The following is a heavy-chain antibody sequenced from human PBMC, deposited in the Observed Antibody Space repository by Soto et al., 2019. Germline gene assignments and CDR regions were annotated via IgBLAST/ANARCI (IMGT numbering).Heavy chain of an antibody. V-gene: IGHV4-30-2*01. CDR3: ARAHYGDYGYGMDV. CDR2: IYHSGST. D-gene: IGHD4-17*01. CDR1: GGSIISGGYS. Sequence: SETLSLTCAVSGGSIISGGYSWIWIRQPPGKGLEWIGYIYHSGSTYYNPSLKSRVTISVDRSKNQFSLKLSSVTAADTAVYYCARAHYGDYGYGMDVWGQGTTVTSP. J-gene: IGHJ6*02.